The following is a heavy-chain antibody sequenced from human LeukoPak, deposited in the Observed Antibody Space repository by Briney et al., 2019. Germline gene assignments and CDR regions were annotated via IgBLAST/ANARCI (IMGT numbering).Heavy chain of an antibody. CDR3: ARDTHNAFDI. CDR2: INPNSGGT. V-gene: IGHV1-2*02. CDR1: GYTFTSYD. Sequence: ASVKVSCRASGYTFTSYDINWVRQATGQGLEWMGWINPNSGGTNYAQKFQGRVTMTRDTSISTAYMELSRLRSDDTAVYYCARDTHNAFDIWGQGTMVTVSS. J-gene: IGHJ3*02.